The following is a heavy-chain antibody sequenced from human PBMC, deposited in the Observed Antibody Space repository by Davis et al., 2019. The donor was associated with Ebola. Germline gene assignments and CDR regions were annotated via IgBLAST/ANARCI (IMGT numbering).Heavy chain of an antibody. Sequence: GESLKISCVASGFTFSHHGIHWVRQAPGKGLEWVSQISFDADRQYYADSVKGRFTISRDNSKNTLSLQMNSLRAEDTAVYYCAKGDNSGWYGFDYWGQGTLVTVSS. CDR3: AKGDNSGWYGFDY. V-gene: IGHV3-30*18. J-gene: IGHJ4*02. CDR2: ISFDADRQ. D-gene: IGHD6-19*01. CDR1: GFTFSHHG.